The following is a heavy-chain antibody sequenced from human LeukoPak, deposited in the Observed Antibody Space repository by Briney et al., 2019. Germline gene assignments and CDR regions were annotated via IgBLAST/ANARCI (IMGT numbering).Heavy chain of an antibody. CDR2: INHSGST. Sequence: ETLSLTCAGYGGSFSGYYWSWIRQPPGKGLEWIGEINHSGSTNYNPSLKSRVTISVYTSKNQFSLKLSSVTAADTAVYYCARGRRNSGYYPYNWFDPWGQGTLVTVSS. D-gene: IGHD3-22*01. CDR3: ARGRRNSGYYPYNWFDP. CDR1: GGSFSGYY. V-gene: IGHV4-34*01. J-gene: IGHJ5*02.